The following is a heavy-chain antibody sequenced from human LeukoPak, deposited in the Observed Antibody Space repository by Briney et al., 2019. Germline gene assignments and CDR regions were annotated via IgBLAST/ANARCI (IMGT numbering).Heavy chain of an antibody. CDR1: GFTFSSYW. CDR2: TNTDGSST. D-gene: IGHD4-23*01. J-gene: IGHJ1*01. Sequence: GGSLRLSCAASGFTFSSYWMHWVRQAPGKGLVWVSGTNTDGSSTMYADSVKGRFTIARDNAKNTLYLQMNSLRAEDTAVYYCYGANAEHWGLGTLVTVSS. CDR3: YGANAEH. V-gene: IGHV3-74*03.